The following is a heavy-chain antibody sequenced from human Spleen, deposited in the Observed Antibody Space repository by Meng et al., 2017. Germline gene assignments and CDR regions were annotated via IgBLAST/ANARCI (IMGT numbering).Heavy chain of an antibody. CDR3: ARGPVCVGPYSSSWYKVIWDYYYYGMDV. J-gene: IGHJ6*02. Sequence: ASVKVSCKASGYTFTSYDINWVRQATGQGLEWMGWMNPNSGNTGYAQKFQGRVTMTRNTSISTAYMELSSLRSEDTAVYYCARGPVCVGPYSSSWYKVIWDYYYYGMDVWGQGTTVTVSS. D-gene: IGHD6-13*01. CDR1: GYTFTSYD. V-gene: IGHV1-8*01. CDR2: MNPNSGNT.